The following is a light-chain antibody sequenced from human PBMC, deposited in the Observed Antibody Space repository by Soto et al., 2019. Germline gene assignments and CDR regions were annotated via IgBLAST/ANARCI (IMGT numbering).Light chain of an antibody. CDR3: QQRNIWPPIT. V-gene: IGKV3-11*01. J-gene: IGKJ5*01. CDR2: DAS. CDR1: QSVNTY. Sequence: ETVMTQSPATLSVSPGERATLSCRASQSVNTYLAWYQQKPGQPPRLLIYDASNRATGIPARFSGSGSETDFTLTISSLEPEDFAVYYCQQRNIWPPITFGQGTRLEIK.